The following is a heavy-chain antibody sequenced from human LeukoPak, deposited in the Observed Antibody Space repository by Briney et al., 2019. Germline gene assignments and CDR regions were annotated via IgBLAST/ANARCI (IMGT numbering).Heavy chain of an antibody. D-gene: IGHD1-26*01. CDR1: GGSISSYY. CDR3: ARSEWEYWFDP. V-gene: IGHV4-59*01. J-gene: IGHJ5*02. CDR2: IYYSGST. Sequence: SETLSLTCTVSGGSISSYYWSWIRQPPGKGLEWIGYIYYSGSTNYNPSLKSRVTISVGTSKNQFSLKLSSVTAADTAVYYCARSEWEYWFDPWGQGTLVTVSS.